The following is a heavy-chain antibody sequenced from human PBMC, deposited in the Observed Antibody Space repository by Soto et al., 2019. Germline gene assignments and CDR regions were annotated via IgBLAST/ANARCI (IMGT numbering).Heavy chain of an antibody. CDR2: IYYSGST. CDR1: GGSVSSGSYY. D-gene: IGHD3-16*01. J-gene: IGHJ4*02. V-gene: IGHV4-61*01. CDR3: ARDITLNY. Sequence: LSLTCTVSGGSVSSGSYYWSWIRQPPGKGLEWIGYIYYSGSTNYNPSLKSRVTISVDTSKNQFSLKLSSVTAADTAVYYCARDITLNYWGQGTLVTVSS.